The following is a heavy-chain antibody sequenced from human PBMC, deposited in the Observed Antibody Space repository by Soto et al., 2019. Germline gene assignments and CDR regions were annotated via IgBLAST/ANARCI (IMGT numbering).Heavy chain of an antibody. CDR3: ARGKGMAENYYYYGLDI. Sequence: GASVKVSCKASGYTFTTHAMHWVRQAPGQSLEWMGWINGGTGQTKHSQRFQGRVNITRDTSASTAYMELSSLRPEDTAVYYCARGKGMAENYYYYGLDIWAQGTTVTVSS. CDR2: INGGTGQT. J-gene: IGHJ6*02. V-gene: IGHV1-3*01. CDR1: GYTFTTHA.